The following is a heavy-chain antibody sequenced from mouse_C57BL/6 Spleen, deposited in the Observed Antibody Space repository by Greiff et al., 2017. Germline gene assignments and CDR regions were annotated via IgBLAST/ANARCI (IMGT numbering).Heavy chain of an antibody. D-gene: IGHD2-12*01. Sequence: VQLQQSGTELVKPGASVKLSCKASGYTFTSYCMHWVKQRPGQGLEWIGNINPSNGGTNYNEKFKSKATLTVDTSSSTAYMQLSSLTSEDSAVCYCESGSYEEFDYWGQGTTLTVSS. CDR3: ESGSYEEFDY. CDR1: GYTFTSYC. CDR2: INPSNGGT. V-gene: IGHV1-53*01. J-gene: IGHJ2*01.